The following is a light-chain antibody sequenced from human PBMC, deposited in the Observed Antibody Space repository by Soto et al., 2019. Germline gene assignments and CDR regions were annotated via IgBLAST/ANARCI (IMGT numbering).Light chain of an antibody. CDR1: INDVGTYNL. Sequence: QSALTQPASVSGSLGQSITISCTGTINDVGTYNLVSWFQQHPGKAPKLMIYEVTERPSGVSNRFSGSKSGNAASLTISGLQAEDEADYHCCSYAGGGTYVFGTGTKATVL. V-gene: IGLV2-23*02. CDR3: CSYAGGGTYV. CDR2: EVT. J-gene: IGLJ1*01.